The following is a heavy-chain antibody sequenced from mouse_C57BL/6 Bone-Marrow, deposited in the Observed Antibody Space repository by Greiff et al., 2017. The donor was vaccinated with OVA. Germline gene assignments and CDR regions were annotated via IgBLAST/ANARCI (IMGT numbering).Heavy chain of an antibody. CDR3: ARPGYGSSYWDFDV. J-gene: IGHJ1*03. Sequence: EVQVVESGGDLVKPGGSLKLSCAASGFTFSSYGMSWVRQTPDKRLEWVATISSGGSYTYYPDSVKGRFTTSRDNAKNTLYLQMSRLKSEDTAMYYCARPGYGSSYWDFDVWGTGTTVTVSS. D-gene: IGHD1-1*01. V-gene: IGHV5-6*01. CDR1: GFTFSSYG. CDR2: ISSGGSYT.